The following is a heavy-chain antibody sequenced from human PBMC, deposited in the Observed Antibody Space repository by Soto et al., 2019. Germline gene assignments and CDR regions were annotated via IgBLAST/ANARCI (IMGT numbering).Heavy chain of an antibody. CDR1: GFRVDRDT. J-gene: IGHJ4*02. V-gene: IGHV3-23*01. CDR3: ARRPGGSYFES. Sequence: GSLRLSCAASGFRVDRDTMAWVRQAPGKGLEWVSGISDVVTRTSYTDSVKGRFTISRDNSKNTVYRQMNNLRAADTAVCFCARRPGGSYFESWGQGTLVTVSS. CDR2: ISDVVTRT. D-gene: IGHD1-26*01.